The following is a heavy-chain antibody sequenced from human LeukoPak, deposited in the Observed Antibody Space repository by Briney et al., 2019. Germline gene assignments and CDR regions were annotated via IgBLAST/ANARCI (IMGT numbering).Heavy chain of an antibody. Sequence: PSETLSLACTVSGGSISSYYWSWIRQPAGKGLEWIGRIYTSGSTNYNPSLKSRVTMSVDTSKNQFSLKLSSVTAADTAVYYCARDRGMVPGGRWFDPWGQGTLVTVSS. CDR3: ARDRGMVPGGRWFDP. CDR2: IYTSGST. J-gene: IGHJ5*02. CDR1: GGSISSYY. D-gene: IGHD3-10*01. V-gene: IGHV4-4*07.